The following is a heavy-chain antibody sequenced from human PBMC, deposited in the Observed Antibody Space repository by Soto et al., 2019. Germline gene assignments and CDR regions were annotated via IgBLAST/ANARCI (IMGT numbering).Heavy chain of an antibody. CDR3: ARLSNYYDSSGYYWGSWFDP. Sequence: GESLKISCKGSGYSFTSYWISWVRQMPGKGLEWMGRIDPSDSYTNYSPSFQGHVTISADKSISTAYLQWSSLKASDTAMYYYARLSNYYDSSGYYWGSWFDPWGQGTLVTVSS. CDR1: GYSFTSYW. V-gene: IGHV5-10-1*01. D-gene: IGHD3-22*01. CDR2: IDPSDSYT. J-gene: IGHJ5*02.